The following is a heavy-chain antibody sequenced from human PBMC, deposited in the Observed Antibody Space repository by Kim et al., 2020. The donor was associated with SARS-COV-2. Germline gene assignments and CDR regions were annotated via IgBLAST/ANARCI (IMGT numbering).Heavy chain of an antibody. J-gene: IGHJ6*02. Sequence: GGSLRLSCAASGFTFSSYAMSWVRQAPGKGLEWVSAISGSGGSTYYADSVKGRFTISRDNSKNTLYLQMNSLRAEDTAVYYCATCPRYDPNMDVWGQGTTVTVSS. D-gene: IGHD3-3*01. CDR1: GFTFSSYA. CDR2: ISGSGGST. V-gene: IGHV3-23*01. CDR3: ATCPRYDPNMDV.